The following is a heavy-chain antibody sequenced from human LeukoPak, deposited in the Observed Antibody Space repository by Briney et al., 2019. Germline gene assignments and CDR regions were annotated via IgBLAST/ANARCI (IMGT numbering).Heavy chain of an antibody. V-gene: IGHV4-34*01. CDR3: ARSEPYYYGSGSYSLDY. CDR1: GGSFSGYH. CDR2: INHSGST. D-gene: IGHD3-10*01. Sequence: SETLSLTCAVYGGSFSGYHWSWIRQPPGKGLEWIGEINHSGSTNYNPSLKSRVTISVDTSKNQFSLKLSSVTAADTAVYYCARSEPYYYGSGSYSLDYWGQGTLVTVSS. J-gene: IGHJ4*02.